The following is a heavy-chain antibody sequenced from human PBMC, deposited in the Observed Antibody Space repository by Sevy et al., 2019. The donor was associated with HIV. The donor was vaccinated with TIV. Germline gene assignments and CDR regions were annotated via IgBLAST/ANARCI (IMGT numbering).Heavy chain of an antibody. CDR3: AVSQSCGGDCYYFDS. CDR1: EYSSIFYY. J-gene: IGHJ4*02. D-gene: IGHD2-21*02. Sequence: ASVKVSCRASEYSSIFYYMNWIRQAPGQGLEWMGLINPTGGYTTYAQGFQGRLSMTRDTSTRTFYMELSSLTYDDTAVYYCAVSQSCGGDCYYFDSWGKGTQVTVSS. CDR2: INPTGGYT. V-gene: IGHV1-46*03.